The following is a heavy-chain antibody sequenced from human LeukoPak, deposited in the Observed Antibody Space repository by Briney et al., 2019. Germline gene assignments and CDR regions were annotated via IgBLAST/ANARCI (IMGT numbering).Heavy chain of an antibody. Sequence: PSETLSLTCTVSGGSISSYYWSWIRQPPGKGLEWTGYIYYSGSTNYNPSLKSRVTISVDTSKNQFSLKLSSVTAADTAVYYCARGSGYYYDSSGSGGWGQGTLVTVSS. CDR1: GGSISSYY. CDR2: IYYSGST. J-gene: IGHJ4*02. V-gene: IGHV4-59*01. CDR3: ARGSGYYYDSSGSGG. D-gene: IGHD3-22*01.